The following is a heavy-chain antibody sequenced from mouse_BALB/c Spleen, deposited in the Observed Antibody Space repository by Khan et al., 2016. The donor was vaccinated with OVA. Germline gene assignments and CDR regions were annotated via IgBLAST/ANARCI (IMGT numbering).Heavy chain of an antibody. CDR3: ARGGYGSVAF. J-gene: IGHJ3*01. CDR2: ISDGGSYT. V-gene: IGHV5-4*02. D-gene: IGHD2-14*01. Sequence: EVELVESGGGLVKPGGSLKLSCAASGFTFSDYYMYWVRQTPEKRLEWVATISDGGSYTSYLDSVKGRFTISRDNAKNNLYLQMSSLKSEDTAMYYCARGGYGSVAFWGQGTLVTVSA. CDR1: GFTFSDYY.